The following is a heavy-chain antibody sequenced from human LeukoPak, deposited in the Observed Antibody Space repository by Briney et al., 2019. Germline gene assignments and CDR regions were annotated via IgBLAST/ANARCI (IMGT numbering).Heavy chain of an antibody. CDR3: ASRYGSGSYYMGLDAFDI. D-gene: IGHD3-10*01. V-gene: IGHV4-31*03. CDR2: IYYSGST. CDR1: GGSISSGGYY. J-gene: IGHJ3*02. Sequence: SETLSLTCTVSGGSISSGGYYWSWIRQHPGKGLGWIGYIYYSGSTYYNPSLKSRVTISVDTSKNQFSLKLSSVTAADTAVYYCASRYGSGSYYMGLDAFDIWGQGTMVTVSS.